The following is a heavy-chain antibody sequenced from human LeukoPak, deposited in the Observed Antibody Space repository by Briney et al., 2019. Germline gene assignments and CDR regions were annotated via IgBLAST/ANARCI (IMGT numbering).Heavy chain of an antibody. CDR1: GGSFSGYY. CDR2: INHSGST. CDR3: ARLLGYSSSWYVYYYYYMDV. J-gene: IGHJ6*03. Sequence: PSETLSLTCAVYGGSFSGYYWSWIRQPPGKGLEWIGEINHSGSTNYNPSLKSRVTISVDTSKNQFSLKLSSVTAADTAVYYCARLLGYSSSWYVYYYYYMDVWGKGTTVTVSS. D-gene: IGHD6-13*01. V-gene: IGHV4-34*01.